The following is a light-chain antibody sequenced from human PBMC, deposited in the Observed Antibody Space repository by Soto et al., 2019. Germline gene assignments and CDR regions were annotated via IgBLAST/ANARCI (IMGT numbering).Light chain of an antibody. Sequence: DIQLTQSPSFLSASVGDRVTITCRASQGISSYLAWYQQKPGKAPKLLIYAASTLQSGVPSRFSGSGSGTEFTLTISSLQPEDFATHYCQQLNSYRVTFGPGTKVDIK. J-gene: IGKJ3*01. CDR3: QQLNSYRVT. V-gene: IGKV1-9*01. CDR2: AAS. CDR1: QGISSY.